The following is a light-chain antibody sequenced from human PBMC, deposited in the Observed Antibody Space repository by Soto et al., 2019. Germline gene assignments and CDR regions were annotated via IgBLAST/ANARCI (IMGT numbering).Light chain of an antibody. J-gene: IGKJ1*01. V-gene: IGKV3-20*01. Sequence: EIVLTQSPGPLSLSPGERATLSCRSSQSVSSSYLAWYQQKPGQAPRLLIYGASSRATGIPDRFSGSGSGTDCTLTISRLEPEDSAVYHCQQYGRSPTTFGQGTKVDIK. CDR1: QSVSSSY. CDR3: QQYGRSPTT. CDR2: GAS.